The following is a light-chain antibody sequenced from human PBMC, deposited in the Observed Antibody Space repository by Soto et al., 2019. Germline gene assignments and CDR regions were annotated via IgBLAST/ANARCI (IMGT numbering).Light chain of an antibody. V-gene: IGKV1-5*01. CDR2: DAS. J-gene: IGKJ5*01. CDR3: QQRSNWPPSIT. CDR1: QNINAW. Sequence: DIHMTQSPSSLSVSVGDRVTITCRTSQNINAWLAWYQQRPGQAPKLLIYDASTVQSGVPSRFSGSGSGTEFTLTVSSLEPEDFAVYYCQQRSNWPPSITFGQGTRLEIK.